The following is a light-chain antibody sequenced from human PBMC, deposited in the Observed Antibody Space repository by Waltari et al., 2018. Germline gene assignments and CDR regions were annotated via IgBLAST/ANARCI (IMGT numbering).Light chain of an antibody. V-gene: IGKV3-20*01. CDR2: HTS. Sequence: EIVLTQSPGTLSLSPGERATLSCRASQGVGKYLAWYQQRPGPASRLLLYHTSIRATGIPDRFSGSWYGTDFSLTISRLEPEDFAVYYCQKYDFLPATFGQGTTVEIK. CDR1: QGVGKY. CDR3: QKYDFLPAT. J-gene: IGKJ1*01.